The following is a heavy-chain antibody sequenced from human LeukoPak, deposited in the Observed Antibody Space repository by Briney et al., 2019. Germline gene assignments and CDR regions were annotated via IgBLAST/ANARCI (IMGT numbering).Heavy chain of an antibody. CDR3: ARVTGTTGIDY. Sequence: PSETLSLTCTVSGGSISSYYWSWIRQPPGKGLEWIGYIYYSGSTNYNPSLKSRVTISVDTSKSQFSLKLSSVTAADTAVYYCARVTGTTGIDYWGQGTLVTVSS. J-gene: IGHJ4*02. D-gene: IGHD1-1*01. CDR2: IYYSGST. V-gene: IGHV4-59*01. CDR1: GGSISSYY.